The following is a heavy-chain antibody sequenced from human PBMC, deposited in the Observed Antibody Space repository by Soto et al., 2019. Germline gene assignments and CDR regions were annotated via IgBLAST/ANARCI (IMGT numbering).Heavy chain of an antibody. V-gene: IGHV3-21*01. CDR2: ISSSSSYI. CDR3: ARDPEYSSSLAWKDGAFDI. Sequence: PGGSLRLSCAASGFTFSSYSMNWVRQAPGKGLEWVSSISSSSSYIYYADSVKGRFTISRDNAKNSLYLQMNSLRAEDTAVYYCARDPEYSSSLAWKDGAFDIWGQGTMVTVSS. J-gene: IGHJ3*02. CDR1: GFTFSSYS. D-gene: IGHD6-6*01.